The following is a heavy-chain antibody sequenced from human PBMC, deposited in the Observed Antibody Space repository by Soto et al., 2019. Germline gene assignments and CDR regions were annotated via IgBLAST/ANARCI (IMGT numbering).Heavy chain of an antibody. Sequence: SETLSLTCTVSGGSISSYYWSWIRQAPGKGLEWIGYIYYSGSTNYNPSLKSRVTISVDTSKNQFSLKLSSVTAADTAVYYCARGIVGANYDAFDSWGQGTMVTVS. D-gene: IGHD1-26*01. V-gene: IGHV4-59*01. J-gene: IGHJ3*02. CDR3: ARGIVGANYDAFDS. CDR2: IYYSGST. CDR1: GGSISSYY.